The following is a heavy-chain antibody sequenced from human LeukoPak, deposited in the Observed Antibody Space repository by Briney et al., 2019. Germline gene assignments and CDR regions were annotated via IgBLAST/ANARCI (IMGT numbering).Heavy chain of an antibody. CDR2: ITGSGGFT. D-gene: IGHD6-19*01. J-gene: IGHJ3*01. CDR1: GFTLTTYV. V-gene: IGHV3-23*01. CDR3: AKGFFSSAADAFDV. Sequence: QPGGSLRLSCVGSGFTLTTYVMTWVRQAPGKGLEWVSAITGSGGFTSYGDPVEGRFSLYRDESKNTLFLQLNSLRVEDTAVYYCAKGFFSSAADAFDVWGQGTMVTVSS.